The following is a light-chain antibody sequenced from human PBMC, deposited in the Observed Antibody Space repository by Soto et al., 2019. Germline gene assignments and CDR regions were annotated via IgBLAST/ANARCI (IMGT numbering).Light chain of an antibody. V-gene: IGKV1-5*01. Sequence: DIQMTQTPSTLSASVGDRVTITCRASQSIRPWLAWYQQKPGKAPKLLIYDASTLQSGVPSRFSGSGSGTEFTLTITSLQSDDFATYYCQQYNSYSAITFGGGTKVDTK. CDR2: DAS. J-gene: IGKJ4*01. CDR1: QSIRPW. CDR3: QQYNSYSAIT.